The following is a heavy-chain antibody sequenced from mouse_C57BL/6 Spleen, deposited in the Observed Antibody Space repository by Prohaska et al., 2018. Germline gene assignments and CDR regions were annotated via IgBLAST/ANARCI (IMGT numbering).Heavy chain of an antibody. J-gene: IGHJ4*01. CDR3: TTEGYHSTRMDY. V-gene: IGHV14-4*01. D-gene: IGHD2-5*01. CDR1: GFNIKDDY. CDR2: IDPENGDT. Sequence: EVQLQQSGAELVRPGASVKLSCTASGFNIKDDYMHWVKQRHEQGMEWIGWIDPENGDTEYASKFQGKATITADTSSNTAYLQLSSLTSEDTAVYYCTTEGYHSTRMDYWGQGTSVTVSS.